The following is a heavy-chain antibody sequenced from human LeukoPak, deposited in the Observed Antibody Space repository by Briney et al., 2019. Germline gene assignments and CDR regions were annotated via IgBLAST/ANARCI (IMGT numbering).Heavy chain of an antibody. J-gene: IGHJ3*01. CDR1: GFTFSSYA. Sequence: PGGSLRLSCAASGFTFSSYAMHWVRQAPGKGLEWVAVISYDGSNKYYADSVKGRFTVSRDNAQDSLYLQLNNLKAGDTAVYYCARALTRDALDFWGQGTMVTVSS. CDR3: ARALTRDALDF. V-gene: IGHV3-30-3*01. CDR2: ISYDGSNK.